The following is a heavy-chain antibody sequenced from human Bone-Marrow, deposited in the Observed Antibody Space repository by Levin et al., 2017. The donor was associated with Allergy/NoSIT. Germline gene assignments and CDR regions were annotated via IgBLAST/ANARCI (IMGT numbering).Heavy chain of an antibody. V-gene: IGHV2-5*02. J-gene: IGHJ3*02. CDR2: IYWDDDE. CDR3: AHSIRAEYRSSWHTPGRPFDI. D-gene: IGHD6-13*01. CDR1: GFSVNTAGVS. Sequence: NESGPTLVKPTQTLTLTCTFSGFSVNTAGVSVGWIRQPPGKGLEWLALIYWDDDERYNPGLRSRLTITKDTSHNQVVLRMTNMDPEDTATYYCAHSIRAEYRSSWHTPGRPFDIWGQGTMVTVSS.